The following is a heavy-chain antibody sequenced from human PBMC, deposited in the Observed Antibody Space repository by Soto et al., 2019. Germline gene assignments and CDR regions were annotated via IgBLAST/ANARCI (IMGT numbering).Heavy chain of an antibody. CDR1: GGSISSYY. V-gene: IGHV4-59*01. CDR2: IYYSGST. D-gene: IGHD3-3*01. Sequence: SETLSLTCTVSGGSISSYYWSWIRQPPGKGLEWIGYIYYSGSTNYNPSLKSRVTISVDTSKNQFSLKLSSVTAADTAVYYCARAGYIFGVVTFDYWGQGTLVTVSS. CDR3: ARAGYIFGVVTFDY. J-gene: IGHJ4*02.